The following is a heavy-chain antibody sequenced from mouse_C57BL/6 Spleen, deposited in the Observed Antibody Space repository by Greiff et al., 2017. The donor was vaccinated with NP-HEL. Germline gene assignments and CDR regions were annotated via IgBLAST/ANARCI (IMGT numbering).Heavy chain of an antibody. CDR3: ARLREVFDYDYESGYFDV. Sequence: QVRLQQPGAELVRPGSSVKLSCKASGYTFTSYWMDWVKQRPGQGLEWIGNIYPSDSETHYNQKFKDKATLTVDKSSSTAYMQLSSLTSEDSAVYYCARLREVFDYDYESGYFDVWGTGTTVTVSS. D-gene: IGHD2-4*01. CDR2: IYPSDSET. V-gene: IGHV1-61*01. J-gene: IGHJ1*03. CDR1: GYTFTSYW.